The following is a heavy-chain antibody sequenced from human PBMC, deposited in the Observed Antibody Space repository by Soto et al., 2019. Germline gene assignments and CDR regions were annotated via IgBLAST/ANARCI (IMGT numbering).Heavy chain of an antibody. D-gene: IGHD3-3*01. CDR2: TYYRSKWYN. J-gene: IGHJ6*02. CDR3: ARVGYDFWSGYSSPSTYYYYYGMDV. CDR1: GDSVSSNSAA. Sequence: SQTLSLTCAISGDSVSSNSAAWNWIRQSPSRGLEWLGRTYYRSKWYNDYAVSVKSRITINPDTSKNQFSLQLNSVTPEDTAVYYCARVGYDFWSGYSSPSTYYYYYGMDVWGQGTKVTVSS. V-gene: IGHV6-1*01.